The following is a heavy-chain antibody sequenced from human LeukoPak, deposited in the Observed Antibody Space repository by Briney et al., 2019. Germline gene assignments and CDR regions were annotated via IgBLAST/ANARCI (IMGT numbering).Heavy chain of an antibody. J-gene: IGHJ4*02. D-gene: IGHD3-10*01. CDR2: FDPEDSET. CDR3: ATGPFGELLFLPYDY. CDR1: GYTLTELS. Sequence: ASVKVSCKVSGYTLTELSMHWVRQAPGKGLEWMGGFDPEDSETIYAQKFQGRVTMTEDTSTDTAYMELSSLRSEDTAVYYCATGPFGELLFLPYDYWGQGTLVTVSS. V-gene: IGHV1-24*01.